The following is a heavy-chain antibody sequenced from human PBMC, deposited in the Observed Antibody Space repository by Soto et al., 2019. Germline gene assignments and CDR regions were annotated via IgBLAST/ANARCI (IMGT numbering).Heavy chain of an antibody. CDR2: INRSGST. D-gene: IGHD3-10*01. J-gene: IGHJ4*02. CDR3: ARAFLRAYYYGSGTPDY. CDR1: GGSFSGYY. V-gene: IGHV4-34*01. Sequence: SETLSLTCAVYGGSFSGYYWSWIRQPPGKGLEWIGEINRSGSTNYNPSLKSRVTISVDTSKNQFSLKLSSVTAADTAVYYCARAFLRAYYYGSGTPDYWGQGTLVTVSS.